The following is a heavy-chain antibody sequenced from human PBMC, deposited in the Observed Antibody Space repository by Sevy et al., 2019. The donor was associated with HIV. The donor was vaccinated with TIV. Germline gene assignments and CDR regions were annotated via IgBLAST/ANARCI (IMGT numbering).Heavy chain of an antibody. CDR2: FSFGCGKI. CDR1: GFTFSNYA. Sequence: GGSLRLSCAASGFTFSNYAMSWVRQAPGKGLEWVSTFSFGCGKINYADSVKCRFTISRDNSKNTLYLQMNSLRAEDMALYYCAREGCSKPHDYWGQGTLVTVSS. D-gene: IGHD2-2*01. CDR3: AREGCSKPHDY. V-gene: IGHV3-23*01. J-gene: IGHJ4*02.